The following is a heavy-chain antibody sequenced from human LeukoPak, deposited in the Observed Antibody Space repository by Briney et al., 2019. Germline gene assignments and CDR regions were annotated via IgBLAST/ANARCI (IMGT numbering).Heavy chain of an antibody. CDR2: TFYRSQWNY. V-gene: IGHV6-1*01. CDR3: ARGFLKTGFDY. CDR1: GDSVSSGSSA. J-gene: IGHJ4*02. Sequence: SQTLSLTCAISGDSVSSGSSAWNWIRQSPSRGLEWLGRTFYRSQWNYEYAVSVKSRMTINPDKSKNRFSLQLLSTPPYDTAVYFCARGFLKTGFDYWGQGALVAVSS. D-gene: IGHD1-1*01.